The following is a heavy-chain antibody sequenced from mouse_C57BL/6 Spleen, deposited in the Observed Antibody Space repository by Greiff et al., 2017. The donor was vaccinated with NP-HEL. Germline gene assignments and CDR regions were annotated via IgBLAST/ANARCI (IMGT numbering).Heavy chain of an antibody. D-gene: IGHD2-2*01. V-gene: IGHV5-17*01. J-gene: IGHJ4*01. CDR1: GFTFSDYG. CDR2: ISSGSSTI. CDR3: ARGGYDEEDYAMDY. Sequence: EVKLMESGGGLVKPGGSLKLSCAASGFTFSDYGMHWVRQAPEKGLEWVAYISSGSSTIYYADTVKGRFTISRDNAKNTLFLQMTSLRSEDTAMYYCARGGYDEEDYAMDYWGQGTSVTVSS.